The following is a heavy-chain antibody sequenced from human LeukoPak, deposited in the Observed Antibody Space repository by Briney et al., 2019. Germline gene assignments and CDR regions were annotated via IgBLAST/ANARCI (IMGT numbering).Heavy chain of an antibody. Sequence: ASVKVSCKASGYTLTGYYMHWVRQAPGQGLEWMGWINPNSGGTNYAQKFQGRVTMTRDTSISTAYMELSRLRSDHTAVYYCARVDSSSWLIDYWGQGTLVTVSS. CDR2: INPNSGGT. CDR3: ARVDSSSWLIDY. D-gene: IGHD6-13*01. V-gene: IGHV1-2*02. J-gene: IGHJ4*02. CDR1: GYTLTGYY.